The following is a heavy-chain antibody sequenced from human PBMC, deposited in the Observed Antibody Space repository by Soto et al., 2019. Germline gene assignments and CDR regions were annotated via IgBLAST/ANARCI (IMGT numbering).Heavy chain of an antibody. CDR1: GYTITSYY. CDR2: INPSGGST. CDR3: ARAGKQWLPYYYYYYMDV. D-gene: IGHD6-19*01. J-gene: IGHJ6*03. V-gene: IGHV1-46*03. Sequence: ASAEVCCKASGYTITSYYMHWVRQAPGQGLEWMGIINPSGGSTSYAQKFQGRVTMTRDTSTSTVYMELSSLRSEDTAVYYCARAGKQWLPYYYYYYMDVWGKGTTVTVSS.